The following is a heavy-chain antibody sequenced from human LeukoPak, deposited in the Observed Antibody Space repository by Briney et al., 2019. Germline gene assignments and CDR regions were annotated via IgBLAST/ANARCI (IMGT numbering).Heavy chain of an antibody. D-gene: IGHD6-13*01. CDR2: INPNSGGT. V-gene: IGHV1-2*02. CDR1: GYTFTGYY. Sequence: ASVKVSCKASGYTFTGYYMHWVRQAPGQGLEWMGWINPNSGGTNYAQKFQGRVTMTRDTSISTAYMELSRLRSDDTAVYYCARGVCAAGINSHFDYWGQGTLVTVSS. J-gene: IGHJ4*02. CDR3: ARGVCAAGINSHFDY.